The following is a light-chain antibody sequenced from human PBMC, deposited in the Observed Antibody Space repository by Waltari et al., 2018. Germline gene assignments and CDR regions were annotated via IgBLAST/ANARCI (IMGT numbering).Light chain of an antibody. CDR2: EGS. J-gene: IGLJ2*01. CDR1: SNDVGSYNL. V-gene: IGLV2-23*01. Sequence: QSALTQPASVSGSPGQSITISCTGTSNDVGSYNLVSWYQRHPGKAPELLIYEGSKRPSGVSNRVSGSKSVNTASLTIAGLQAEDEADYFCCSYASGSTIIFGGGTKLTVL. CDR3: CSYASGSTII.